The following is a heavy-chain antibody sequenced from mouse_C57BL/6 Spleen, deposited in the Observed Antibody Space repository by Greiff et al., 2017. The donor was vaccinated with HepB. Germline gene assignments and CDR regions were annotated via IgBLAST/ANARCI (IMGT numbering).Heavy chain of an antibody. J-gene: IGHJ1*03. CDR3: AKNADTTVVAGYFDV. CDR1: GFSLTSYG. D-gene: IGHD1-1*01. Sequence: VKLVESGPGLVQPSQSLSITCTVSGFSLTSYGVHWVRQSPGKGLEWLGVIWRGGSTDYNAAFMSRLSITKDNSKSQVFFKMNSLQADDTAIYYCAKNADTTVVAGYFDVWGTGTTVTVSS. V-gene: IGHV2-5*01. CDR2: IWRGGST.